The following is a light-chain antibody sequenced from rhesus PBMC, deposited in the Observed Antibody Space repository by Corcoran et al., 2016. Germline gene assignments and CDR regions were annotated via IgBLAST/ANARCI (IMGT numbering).Light chain of an antibody. Sequence: DIQMTQSPSSLSVSVGDTVTITCRASQGINLYLSWYQQKTGKAPKALIYYASDLEEGVPSRFSGRGSGTDYTLTIRSLQPEDVATYYCQQYDISPYSFGQGTKLEIK. CDR1: QGINLY. V-gene: IGKV1-66*01. J-gene: IGKJ2*01. CDR3: QQYDISPYS. CDR2: YAS.